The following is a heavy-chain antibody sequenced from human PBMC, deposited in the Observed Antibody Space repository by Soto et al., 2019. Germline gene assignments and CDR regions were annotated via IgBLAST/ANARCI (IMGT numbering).Heavy chain of an antibody. D-gene: IGHD6-13*01. V-gene: IGHV3-23*01. CDR1: GFTFSSYA. CDR2: ISGSGDST. CDR3: ARRGPGTYFDY. Sequence: EVQLLDSGGGLVQPGGSLRLSCAASGFTFSSYAMNWVRQALGKGLEWVSVISGSGDSTYYADSVKGRFTISRDNSKNTLYLQMNSLRPEDTAVYYCARRGPGTYFDYWGQGTLVTVSS. J-gene: IGHJ4*02.